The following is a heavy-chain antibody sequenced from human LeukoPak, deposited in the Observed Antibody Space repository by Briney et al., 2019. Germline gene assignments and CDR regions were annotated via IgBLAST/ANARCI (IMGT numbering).Heavy chain of an antibody. J-gene: IGHJ4*02. CDR3: ARLGCLLGSDIDY. V-gene: IGHV4-38-2*02. CDR2: IYHSGRT. D-gene: IGHD2-21*02. Sequence: SETLSLTCTVSGYSISSGYYWGWIRQPPGKGLEWIGSIYHSGRTYYNPSLKSRVTISEDTSKNQFSLKLSSVTAADTAVYYCARLGCLLGSDIDYWGQGTLVTVSS. CDR1: GYSISSGYY.